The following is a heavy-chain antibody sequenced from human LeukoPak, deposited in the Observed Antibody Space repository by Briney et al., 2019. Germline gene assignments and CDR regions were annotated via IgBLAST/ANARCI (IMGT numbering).Heavy chain of an antibody. Sequence: ASVKVSCKTSGYTFTGYYMHWVRQAPGQGLEWMGWINPNSGGTNYAQKFQSRVTMTRDTSISTAYMELSRLRFDDTAVYYCATLLADKPHGDYWGQGTLVTVSS. CDR3: ATLLADKPHGDY. J-gene: IGHJ4*02. D-gene: IGHD1-26*01. V-gene: IGHV1-2*02. CDR2: INPNSGGT. CDR1: GYTFTGYY.